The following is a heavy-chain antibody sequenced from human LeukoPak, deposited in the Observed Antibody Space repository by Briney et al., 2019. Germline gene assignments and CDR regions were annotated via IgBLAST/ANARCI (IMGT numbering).Heavy chain of an antibody. CDR3: ARVGKYYSSSWYYRPRATRFDY. Sequence: GGSLRLSCAASGFTFSTYAMSWVRQAPGKGLEWVSAISGSGGSTNYADSVKGRFTISRDNSKNTLYLQMNSLRAEDTAVYYCARVGKYYSSSWYYRPRATRFDYWGQGTLVTVSS. CDR2: ISGSGGST. D-gene: IGHD6-13*01. CDR1: GFTFSTYA. J-gene: IGHJ4*02. V-gene: IGHV3-23*01.